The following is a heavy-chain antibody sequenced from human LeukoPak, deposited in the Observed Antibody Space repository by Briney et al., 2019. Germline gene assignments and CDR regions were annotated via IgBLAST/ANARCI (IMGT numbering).Heavy chain of an antibody. D-gene: IGHD3-3*01. CDR1: GYTFTGYY. CDR3: ARAGAITIFGVVITDWFDP. CDR2: INPNSGGT. V-gene: IGHV1-2*02. J-gene: IGHJ5*02. Sequence: GASVKVSCKASGYTFTGYYIHWVRQAPGQGLEWVGWINPNSGGTNYAQKFLGRVTMTRDTSSSTAYMELSRLRSDDTAVYYCARAGAITIFGVVITDWFDPWGQGTLVTVSS.